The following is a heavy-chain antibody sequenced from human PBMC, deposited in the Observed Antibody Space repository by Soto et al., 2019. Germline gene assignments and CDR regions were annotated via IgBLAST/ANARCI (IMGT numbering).Heavy chain of an antibody. D-gene: IGHD1-26*01. CDR3: ARDPNIVGATHGGYYYYYGMDV. V-gene: IGHV3-33*05. CDR2: ISRDGSKL. J-gene: IGHJ6*02. Sequence: GGSLRLSCAASGFMFSNHGMHWVRKAPGKGMEWVALISRDGSKLFYTDSWKGRFSISRDNSKNTLFLQMSGLGVDDMAVYYCARDPNIVGATHGGYYYYYGMDVWGQGT. CDR1: GFMFSNHG.